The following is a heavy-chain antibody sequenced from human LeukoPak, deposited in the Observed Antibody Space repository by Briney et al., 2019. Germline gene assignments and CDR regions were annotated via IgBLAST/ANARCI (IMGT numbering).Heavy chain of an antibody. V-gene: IGHV3-33*01. Sequence: PGGSLRLSCAASGFTFSSYGMHWVRQAPGKGLEWVAVIWYDGSNENYADSVKGRFTISRDNSKKTMYLQMNSLRAEDTAVYYCARQGIVGAKRGGWFDYWGQGTLVTVSS. CDR3: ARQGIVGAKRGGWFDY. D-gene: IGHD1-26*01. CDR2: IWYDGSNE. CDR1: GFTFSSYG. J-gene: IGHJ4*02.